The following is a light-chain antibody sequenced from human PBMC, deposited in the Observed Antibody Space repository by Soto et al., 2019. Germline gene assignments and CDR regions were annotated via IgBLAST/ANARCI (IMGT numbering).Light chain of an antibody. V-gene: IGKV1-6*01. Sequence: AIPMTQSPSSLSASVGDRVTITCRASQGIRNDLGWYQQKPGKAPRLLIYAASSLQSGVPSRFSGSGSGTDFTLTISSLQPEDFATYYCLQDFNYPRTFGQGTKVEVK. J-gene: IGKJ1*01. CDR2: AAS. CDR1: QGIRND. CDR3: LQDFNYPRT.